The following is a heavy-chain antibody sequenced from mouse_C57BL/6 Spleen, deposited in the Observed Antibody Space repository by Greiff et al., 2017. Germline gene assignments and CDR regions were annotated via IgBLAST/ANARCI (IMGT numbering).Heavy chain of an antibody. J-gene: IGHJ4*01. CDR1: GFTFSSYA. V-gene: IGHV5-9-1*02. CDR2: ISSGGDYI. D-gene: IGHD2-3*01. Sequence: EVKLVESGEGLVKPGGSLKLSCAASGFTFSSYAMSWVRQTPEKRLEWVAYISSGGDYIYYADTVKGRFTISRDNARNTLYLQMSSLKSEDTAMYYCTRDDDGYFYAMDYWGQGTSVTVSS. CDR3: TRDDDGYFYAMDY.